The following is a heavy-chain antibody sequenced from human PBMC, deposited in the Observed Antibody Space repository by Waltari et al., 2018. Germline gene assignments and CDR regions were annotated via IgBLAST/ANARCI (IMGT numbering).Heavy chain of an antibody. CDR1: GFKFNDYG. CDR2: ITWNGGII. D-gene: IGHD3-16*01. CDR3: ARYLNWGLPRFDN. J-gene: IGHJ4*02. V-gene: IGHV3-20*04. Sequence: EVQLAESGGAVVRPGGSLRLTCVASGFKFNDYGMSWVRRVPGKGLEWVSGITWNGGIISYSDSVKGRLTITRDNDKNSLSLQMTSLRVEDTALYYCARYLNWGLPRFDNWGQGTQVTVSS.